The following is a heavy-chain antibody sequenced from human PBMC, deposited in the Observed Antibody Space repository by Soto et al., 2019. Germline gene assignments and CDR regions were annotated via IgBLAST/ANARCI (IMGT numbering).Heavy chain of an antibody. CDR1: GASISSYA. CDR3: ARGSTDSYPGSRIFDF. D-gene: IGHD3-10*01. V-gene: IGHV3-23*01. Sequence: PSETLSLTYTVSGASISSYAMSWVRQSPGEGLEWVSTITDSGGDAKYADSVRGRFAISRDNSKKTLYLQMSSLTAEDSAIYYCARGSTDSYPGSRIFDFWGRGTLVTVSS. CDR2: ITDSGGDA. J-gene: IGHJ4*02.